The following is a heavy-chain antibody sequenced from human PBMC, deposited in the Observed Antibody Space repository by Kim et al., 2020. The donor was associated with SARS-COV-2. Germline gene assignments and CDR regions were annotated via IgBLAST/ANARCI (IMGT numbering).Heavy chain of an antibody. V-gene: IGHV3-23*01. J-gene: IGHJ3*02. CDR3: AKDTEGLRYFDWSYAFDI. D-gene: IGHD3-9*01. CDR1: GFTFSSYA. CDR2: ISGRGGST. Sequence: GGSLRLSCAASGFTFSSYAMSWVRQAPGKGLEWVSAISGRGGSTYYADSVKGRFTISRDNSKNTLYLQMNSLRAEDTAVYYCAKDTEGLRYFDWSYAFDIWGQGTMVTVSS.